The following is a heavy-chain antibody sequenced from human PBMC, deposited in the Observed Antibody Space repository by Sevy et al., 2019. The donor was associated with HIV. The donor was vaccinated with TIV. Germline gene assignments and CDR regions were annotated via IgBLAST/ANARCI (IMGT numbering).Heavy chain of an antibody. J-gene: IGHJ4*02. CDR3: AKDRVSGTYYTGDFDY. CDR1: GFTFSIYA. V-gene: IGHV3-23*01. CDR2: ISITGGST. Sequence: GGSLRLSCAASGFTFSIYAMSWVRQAPGKGLEWVSVISITGGSTYYADSVKGRFTICRDNSKNTPYLQMNTLRAEDTAVSYCAKDRVSGTYYTGDFDYWGQGTLVTVSS. D-gene: IGHD3-10*01.